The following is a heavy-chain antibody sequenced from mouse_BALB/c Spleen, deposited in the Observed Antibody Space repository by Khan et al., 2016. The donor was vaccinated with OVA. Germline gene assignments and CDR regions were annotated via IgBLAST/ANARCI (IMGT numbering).Heavy chain of an antibody. CDR3: ARGSGEDRFAD. V-gene: IGHV1S137*01. Sequence: QVQLQQPGAELVRPGVSVKISCKGSGYTFTDYAMHWVKQSHAKSLEWIGVISTHYGDASYNQKFKGNATLTVDKSSSNAYMELARLTSEDSAIYYCARGSGEDRFADWGQGTLVTVSA. J-gene: IGHJ3*01. CDR2: ISTHYGDA. CDR1: GYTFTDYA. D-gene: IGHD1-3*01.